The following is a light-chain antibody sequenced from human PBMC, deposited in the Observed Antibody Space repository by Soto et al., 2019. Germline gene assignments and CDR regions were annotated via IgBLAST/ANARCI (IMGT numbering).Light chain of an antibody. CDR1: PSARSN. V-gene: IGKV3-15*01. J-gene: IGKJ4*01. Sequence: ETVMTQSPATLSVSPGERATLSCRASPSARSNLAWYQQKPGQPPRLLIYGASTRATGIPARVSGSGSGTEFTLTISSLQSEDFAVDDCQQYNEWPLTFGGGTKVEIK. CDR2: GAS. CDR3: QQYNEWPLT.